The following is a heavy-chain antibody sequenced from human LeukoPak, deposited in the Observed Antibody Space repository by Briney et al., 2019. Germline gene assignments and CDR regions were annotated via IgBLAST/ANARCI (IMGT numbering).Heavy chain of an antibody. CDR3: ARDGHWEATRGHYFDY. V-gene: IGHV3-7*01. J-gene: IGHJ4*02. CDR2: IKVDGSET. D-gene: IGHD7-27*01. Sequence: PGGSLRLSCAASGFTFSNYWMSWVRQVPGKGLEWLANIKVDGSETYYVDSLKGRFTISRDNAKNSVYLQMNSLRVEDTAVYYCARDGHWEATRGHYFDYWGQGTLVTVSS. CDR1: GFTFSNYW.